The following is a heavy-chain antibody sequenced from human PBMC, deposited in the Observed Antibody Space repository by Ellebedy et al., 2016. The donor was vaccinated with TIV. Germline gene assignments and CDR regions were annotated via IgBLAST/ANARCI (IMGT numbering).Heavy chain of an antibody. V-gene: IGHV1-18*01. CDR3: ARSRLGGGHWYFDF. CDR2: IAVYNGHT. Sequence: ASVKVSXKVSGYTFTRYGMSWVRQAPGQGLEWMGWIAVYNGHTKYAQKFQDRVVTTTETATSTVYMELRSLRSDDTAVYYCARSRLGGGHWYFDFWGRGTLVTVSS. D-gene: IGHD3-10*01. CDR1: GYTFTRYG. J-gene: IGHJ2*01.